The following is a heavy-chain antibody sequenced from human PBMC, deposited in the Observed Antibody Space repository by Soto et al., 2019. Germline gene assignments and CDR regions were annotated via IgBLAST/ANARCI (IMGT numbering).Heavy chain of an antibody. Sequence: QVQLQESGPGLVNPWETLSLTCTVSGGSISNDRWSWVRQPAGKGLEWIGRIFASGRTNYNPSLQSRVTMSVDTSKNQFSLTMTSLAAADTAVYYCTRGTCETTAPFYWGQGIPVTVSS. CDR3: TRGTCETTAPFY. CDR2: IFASGRT. D-gene: IGHD4-17*01. V-gene: IGHV4-4*07. CDR1: GGSISNDR. J-gene: IGHJ4*02.